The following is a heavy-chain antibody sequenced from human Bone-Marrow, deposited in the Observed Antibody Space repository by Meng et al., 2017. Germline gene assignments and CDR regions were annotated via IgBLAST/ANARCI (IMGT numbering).Heavy chain of an antibody. V-gene: IGHV1-46*01. Sequence: ASVMVFCKASGDTFSSYYMNWLRQPPGQGLEWWGIINPSGGSTSYAQKFQGRVTMTRDTSSSTVYMELSSLRSEDTAVYYCARGAVLWFGELYPYYYGMDVWGRGTTVTVSS. CDR1: GDTFSSYY. J-gene: IGHJ6*02. CDR3: ARGAVLWFGELYPYYYGMDV. D-gene: IGHD3-10*01. CDR2: INPSGGST.